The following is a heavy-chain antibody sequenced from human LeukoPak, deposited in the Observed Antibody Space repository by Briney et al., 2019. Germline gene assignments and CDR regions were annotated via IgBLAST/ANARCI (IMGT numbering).Heavy chain of an antibody. J-gene: IGHJ4*02. Sequence: GRSLRLSCAASGFTFSSYGMHWVRQAPGKGLEWVAVIWYDGSNKYYADSVKGRFTISRDNSKNTLYLQMNSLRAEDTAVYYCAREMATIRIFDYWGQGTLVTVSS. CDR1: GFTFSSYG. CDR2: IWYDGSNK. CDR3: AREMATIRIFDY. V-gene: IGHV3-33*01. D-gene: IGHD5-24*01.